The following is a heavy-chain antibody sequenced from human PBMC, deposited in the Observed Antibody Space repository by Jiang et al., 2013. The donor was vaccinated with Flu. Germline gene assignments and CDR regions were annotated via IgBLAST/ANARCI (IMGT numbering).Heavy chain of an antibody. Sequence: QTLSLTCAISGDSVSSNSAAWSWIRQSPSRGLEWLGRTYYRSKWYNDYAVSVRSRLTVNPDTTRNQFSLQLSSVTPEDTAVYYCARGGSYPIDYFDYWDQGTLVTVSS. CDR3: ARGGSYPIDYFDY. D-gene: IGHD3-16*01. CDR2: TYYRSKWYN. J-gene: IGHJ4*02. CDR1: GDSVSSNSAA. V-gene: IGHV6-1*01.